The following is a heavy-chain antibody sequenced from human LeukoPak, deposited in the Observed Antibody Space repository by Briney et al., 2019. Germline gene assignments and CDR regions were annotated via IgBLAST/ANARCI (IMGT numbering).Heavy chain of an antibody. V-gene: IGHV4-61*02. J-gene: IGHJ4*02. D-gene: IGHD4-17*01. CDR2: IYTSGST. CDR1: GGSISSGSYY. CDR3: AADPSYGDSGY. Sequence: PSETLSLTCTVSGGSISSGSYYWSWIRQPAGKGLEWIGRIYTSGSTNYNPSLKSRVTISVDTSKNQFSLKLSSVTAADTAVYYCAADPSYGDSGYWGQGTLVTVSS.